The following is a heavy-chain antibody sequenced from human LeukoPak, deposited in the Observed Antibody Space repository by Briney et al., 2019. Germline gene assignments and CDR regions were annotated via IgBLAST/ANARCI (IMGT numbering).Heavy chain of an antibody. D-gene: IGHD2-2*01. V-gene: IGHV1-2*02. J-gene: IGHJ6*02. CDR1: GYTFTGYY. CDR2: INPNSGGT. CDR3: ARDLLQVPAAIPHYYYYGMDV. Sequence: ASVKVSCKASGYTFTGYYMHWVRQAPGQGLEWMGWINPNSGGTNYAQKLQGRVTMTTDTSTSTAYMELRSLRSDDTAVYYCARDLLQVPAAIPHYYYYGMDVWGQGTTVTVSS.